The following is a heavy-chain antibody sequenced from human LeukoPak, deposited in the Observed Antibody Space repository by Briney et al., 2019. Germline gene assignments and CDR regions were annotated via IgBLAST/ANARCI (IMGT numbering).Heavy chain of an antibody. D-gene: IGHD1-26*01. Sequence: SETLSLTCAVYGGSFSGYYWSWIRQPPGKGLEWIGYIYYSGSTNYNPSLKSRVTISVDTSKNQFSLKLSSVTAADTAVYYCARGVVGATSFDYWGQGTLVTVSS. V-gene: IGHV4-59*01. CDR1: GGSFSGYY. CDR2: IYYSGST. J-gene: IGHJ4*02. CDR3: ARGVVGATSFDY.